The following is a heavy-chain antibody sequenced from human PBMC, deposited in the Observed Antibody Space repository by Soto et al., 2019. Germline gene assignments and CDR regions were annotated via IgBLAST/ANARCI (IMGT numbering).Heavy chain of an antibody. CDR1: ADTFTSYY. CDR3: ARDSGYSYGRYYFDY. D-gene: IGHD5-18*01. Sequence: ASVKVSCKAPADTFTSYYIHWVRQAPGQGLEWMGGIIPIFGTANYAQKFQGRVTITADESTSTAHMELSSLRSEDTAVYYCARDSGYSYGRYYFDYWGQGTLVTVSS. J-gene: IGHJ4*02. CDR2: IIPIFGTA. V-gene: IGHV1-69*13.